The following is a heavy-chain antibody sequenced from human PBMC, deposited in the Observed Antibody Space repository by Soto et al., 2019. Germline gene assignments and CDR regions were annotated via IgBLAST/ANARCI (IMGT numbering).Heavy chain of an antibody. V-gene: IGHV3-33*01. J-gene: IGHJ6*02. CDR2: IWYDGSQK. CDR1: GFTFSSHG. D-gene: IGHD1-1*01. Sequence: QVQLVESGGGVVQPGRSLRLSCVASGFTFSSHGMHWVRQAPCKGLEWVAVIWYDGSQKYYADSVKGRFTISRDNSKNTLYAQMNSLRVDDTAVYYCARTGPLTTNYAMDVWGLGTTVTVSS. CDR3: ARTGPLTTNYAMDV.